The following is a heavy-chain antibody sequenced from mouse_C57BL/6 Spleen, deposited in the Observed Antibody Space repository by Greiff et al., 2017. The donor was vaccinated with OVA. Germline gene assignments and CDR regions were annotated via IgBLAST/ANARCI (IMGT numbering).Heavy chain of an antibody. D-gene: IGHD2-2*01. CDR2: IYYSGTI. V-gene: IGHV3-5*01. Sequence: VQLQQSGPGLVQPSQPVFLTCTVTGISITTGNYRWSWIRQFPGNKLEWIGYIYYSGTITYNPSLTSRPTITRDTPKNQFFLEMNSLTAADTSTSCCARGYYDAMDYWGQGTSVTVSS. CDR3: ARGYYDAMDY. J-gene: IGHJ4*01. CDR1: GISITTGNYR.